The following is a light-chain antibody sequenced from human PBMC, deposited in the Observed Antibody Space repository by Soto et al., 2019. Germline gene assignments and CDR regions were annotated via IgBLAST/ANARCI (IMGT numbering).Light chain of an antibody. Sequence: DIQMTQSPSTLSGFVGDRVTITCRASQTISSWLAWYQQKPGKAPKLPIYKASTLKSGVPSRFSGSGSGTEFTLTISSLQPDDFATYYCQHYNSYSEAFGQGTKVDIK. CDR1: QTISSW. V-gene: IGKV1-5*03. CDR2: KAS. J-gene: IGKJ1*01. CDR3: QHYNSYSEA.